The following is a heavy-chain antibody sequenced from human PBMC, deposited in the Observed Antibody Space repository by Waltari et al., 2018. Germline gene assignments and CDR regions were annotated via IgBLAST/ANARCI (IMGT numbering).Heavy chain of an antibody. Sequence: EVQLVESGGGLVQPGGSLRLSCAASGFTFSSYSMNWVRQAPGKGLEWVSYISSSSSTIYYADSVKGRFTISRDNAKNSLYLQMNSLRAEDTAVYYCARVGGEDGDRQAYWGQGTLVTVSS. CDR3: ARVGGEDGDRQAY. V-gene: IGHV3-48*01. CDR1: GFTFSSYS. CDR2: ISSSSSTI. J-gene: IGHJ4*02. D-gene: IGHD4-17*01.